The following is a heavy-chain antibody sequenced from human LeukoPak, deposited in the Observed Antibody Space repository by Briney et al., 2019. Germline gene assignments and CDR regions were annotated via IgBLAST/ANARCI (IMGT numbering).Heavy chain of an antibody. CDR3: AKRPGDFTGIVNYYYMDV. V-gene: IGHV3-30*18. J-gene: IGHJ6*03. CDR1: GFTFSSYG. D-gene: IGHD1-26*01. CDR2: TSYDESNK. Sequence: GGSLRLSCAASGFTFSSYGMHWVRQAPGKGLEWVAITSYDESNKYYADSVKGRFTISRDNSKNTLFLQMNSLRAEDTAVYYCAKRPGDFTGIVNYYYMDVWGKGTTVTISS.